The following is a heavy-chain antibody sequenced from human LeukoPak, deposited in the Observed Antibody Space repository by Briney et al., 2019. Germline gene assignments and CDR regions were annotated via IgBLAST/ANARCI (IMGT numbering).Heavy chain of an antibody. J-gene: IGHJ4*02. CDR1: GYSISSGYY. Sequence: PSETLSLTCAVSGYSISSGYYWGWIRQPPGKGLEWIGSIYHSGSTYYNPSLKSRVTISVDTSKNQFSLKLSSVTAADTAVYYCARLSSGLRYWGQGTLSPSPQ. V-gene: IGHV4-38-2*01. D-gene: IGHD3-22*01. CDR3: ARLSSGLRY. CDR2: IYHSGST.